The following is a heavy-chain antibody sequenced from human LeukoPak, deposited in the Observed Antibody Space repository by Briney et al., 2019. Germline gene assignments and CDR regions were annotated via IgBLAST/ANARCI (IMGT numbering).Heavy chain of an antibody. D-gene: IGHD2-15*01. CDR1: GFTFSSYA. Sequence: GRSLRLSCAASGFTFSSYAMHWVRQAPGKGLEWVAVISYDGSNKYYADSVKGRFTISRDNSKNTLYLQMNSLRAEDTPVYYCARDSGYCSGGSCYPPYWGQGTLVTVSS. V-gene: IGHV3-30-3*01. CDR3: ARDSGYCSGGSCYPPY. CDR2: ISYDGSNK. J-gene: IGHJ4*02.